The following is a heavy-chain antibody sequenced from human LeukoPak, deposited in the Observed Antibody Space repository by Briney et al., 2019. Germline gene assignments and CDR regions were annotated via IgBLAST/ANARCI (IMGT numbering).Heavy chain of an antibody. D-gene: IGHD3-22*01. CDR2: IYYSGST. CDR3: ARAIGSGYYDSSGYWDWFDP. Sequence: SETLSLTCTVSGGSISSSSYYWGWIRQPPGKGLEWIGSIYYSGSTYYNPSLKSRVTISVDTSKNQFSLKLSFVTAADTAVYYCARAIGSGYYDSSGYWDWFDPWGQGTLVTVSS. V-gene: IGHV4-39*01. J-gene: IGHJ5*02. CDR1: GGSISSSSYY.